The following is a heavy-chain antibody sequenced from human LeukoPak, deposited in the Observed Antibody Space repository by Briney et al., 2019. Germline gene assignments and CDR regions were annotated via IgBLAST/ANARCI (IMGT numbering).Heavy chain of an antibody. CDR2: IYYSGSS. V-gene: IGHV4-38-2*02. CDR3: ARHLYSSSWRFYYYMDV. J-gene: IGHJ6*03. CDR1: GYSISSGYF. Sequence: SETLSLTCTVSGYSISSGYFWGWMRQPPGKGLEWIGSIYYSGSSYYNPSLKSRVTISVDTSKNQLSLKLRSVTAADTAVYYCARHLYSSSWRFYYYMDVWGKGTTVTISS. D-gene: IGHD6-13*01.